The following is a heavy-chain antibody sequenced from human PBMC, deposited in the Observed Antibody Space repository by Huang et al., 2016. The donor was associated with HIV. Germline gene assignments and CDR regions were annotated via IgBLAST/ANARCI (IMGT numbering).Heavy chain of an antibody. CDR1: GFSLDSFN. Sequence: EVQLVDSGGGLVKPGGSLRLSCAASGFSLDSFNMFWVRQTPAKGLQWVASISPSSSLIEYAESVKGRFSIARDNAKNSLYLQMNSLRGEDTAVYYCVKDRGQQLSPFDSWGQGTLVTVSS. D-gene: IGHD6-13*01. CDR3: VKDRGQQLSPFDS. CDR2: ISPSSSLI. V-gene: IGHV3-21*01. J-gene: IGHJ4*02.